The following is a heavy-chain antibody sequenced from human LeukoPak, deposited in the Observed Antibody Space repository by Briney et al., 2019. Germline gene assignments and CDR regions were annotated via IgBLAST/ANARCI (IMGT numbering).Heavy chain of an antibody. CDR3: AIFSRTYXXDSSGGNDY. V-gene: IGHV3-30*03. J-gene: IGHJ4*02. D-gene: IGHD3-22*01. CDR2: ISYDGSSK. Sequence: GRSLRLSCAASGFTFSSYGMHWVRQAPGKGLEWVAVISYDGSSKYYADSVKGRFTISRDNSKNTLYLQMNSLRAEDTAVYYCAIFSRTYXXDSSGGNDYWGQGTLVTVX. CDR1: GFTFSSYG.